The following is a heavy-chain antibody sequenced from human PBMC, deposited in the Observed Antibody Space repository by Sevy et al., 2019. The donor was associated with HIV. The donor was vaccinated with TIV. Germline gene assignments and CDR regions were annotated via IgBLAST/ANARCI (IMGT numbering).Heavy chain of an antibody. CDR3: ARGSRGTFGS. CDR2: INSDGEMI. D-gene: IGHD1-26*01. V-gene: IGHV3-74*01. CDR1: GFTFTSDW. J-gene: IGHJ4*02. Sequence: GGSLRLSCAASGFTFTSDWMHWVRQPPGKGLAWVSHINSDGEMIRYADSVKGRFTTSRDNAKNILSLQMNNLRAEDTAVYYCARGSRGTFGSWGQGTLITVSS.